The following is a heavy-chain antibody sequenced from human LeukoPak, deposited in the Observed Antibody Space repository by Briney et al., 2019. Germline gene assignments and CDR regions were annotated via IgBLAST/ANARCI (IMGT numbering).Heavy chain of an antibody. Sequence: GSLRLSCAASGFTFSSYSMNWVRQAPGKGLEWISYISSSSTTIYFADSVKGRFTISRDNAKNSMYLQMNSLRAEDTAVYYCAELGITMIGGVWGKGTTVTISS. J-gene: IGHJ6*04. CDR1: GFTFSSYS. CDR2: ISSSSTTI. D-gene: IGHD3-10*02. V-gene: IGHV3-48*01. CDR3: AELGITMIGGV.